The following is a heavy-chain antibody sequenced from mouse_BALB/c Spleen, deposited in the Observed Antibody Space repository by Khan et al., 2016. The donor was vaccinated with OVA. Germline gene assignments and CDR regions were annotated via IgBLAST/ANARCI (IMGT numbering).Heavy chain of an antibody. D-gene: IGHD2-2*01. CDR1: GYTFTSYY. CDR2: INPSSGGT. J-gene: IGHJ3*01. V-gene: IGHV1S81*02. Sequence: QVQLKQSGAELVKPGASVRLSCKASGYTFTSYYLYWVKQRPGQGLEWIGDINPSSGGTNFNEKFNSKATLTVDKSSSTAYIQLNSLTSEDSAVDYCTRSGYGSFVYWGQGTLVTVSA. CDR3: TRSGYGSFVY.